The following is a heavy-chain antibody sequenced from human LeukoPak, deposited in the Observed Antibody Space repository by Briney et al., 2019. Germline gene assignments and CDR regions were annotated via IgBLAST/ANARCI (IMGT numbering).Heavy chain of an antibody. CDR2: IYYSGST. CDR1: GGSISSSNW. CDR3: ASAARSGIAVD. J-gene: IGHJ4*02. D-gene: IGHD6-19*01. Sequence: PSETLSLTCAVSGGSISSSNWWSWVRQPPGKGLEWIGSIYYSGSTYYNPSLKSRVTISVDTSKNQFSLKLSSVTAADTAVYYCASAARSGIAVDWGRGTLVTVSS. V-gene: IGHV4-4*02.